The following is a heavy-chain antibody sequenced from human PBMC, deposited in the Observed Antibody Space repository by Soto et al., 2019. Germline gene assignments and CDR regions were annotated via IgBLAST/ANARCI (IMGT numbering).Heavy chain of an antibody. CDR1: GYTFTSCG. V-gene: IGHV1-18*01. CDR2: INTYNGYT. Sequence: QVHLVQSGAEVKKPGASVKVSCKASGYTFTSCGISWVRQAPGQGLEWMGLINTYNGYTNYPQNFQGRVTMTTDTSTVTVYMELRSLTSDDTAVYYCARDLTKGLDVWGQGTTVTVSS. J-gene: IGHJ6*02. CDR3: ARDLTKGLDV. D-gene: IGHD4-4*01.